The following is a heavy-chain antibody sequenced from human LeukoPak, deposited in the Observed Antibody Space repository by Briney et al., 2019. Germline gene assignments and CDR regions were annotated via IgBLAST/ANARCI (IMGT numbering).Heavy chain of an antibody. CDR2: ISSNGGST. CDR1: GFTFSSYA. J-gene: IGHJ4*02. D-gene: IGHD6-19*01. CDR3: VKGQAGNFDY. Sequence: PGGSLGLSCSASGFTFSSYAMHWVRQARGKGLEYVSAISSNGGSTYYADSVKGRFTISRDNSRNTLYLQMSSLRAEDTAVYYCVKGQAGNFDYWGQGTLVTVSS. V-gene: IGHV3-64D*06.